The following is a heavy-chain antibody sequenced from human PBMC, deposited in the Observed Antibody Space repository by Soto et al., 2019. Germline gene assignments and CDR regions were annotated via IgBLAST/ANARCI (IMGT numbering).Heavy chain of an antibody. CDR2: INPRTGFT. CDR1: GYMFTDYY. D-gene: IGHD1-20*01. J-gene: IGHJ4*02. V-gene: IGHV1-2*02. Sequence: VHLVQSATEVKKPGASVKVSCKASGYMFTDYYIYWVRQAPGHGLEWVGWINPRTGFTNYEQKLQVRVTMTKDTSTDTVYLELSGLRSDDTAVYYCARAEEWVNGSMGGYWGQGTLVTVSS. CDR3: ARAEEWVNGSMGGY.